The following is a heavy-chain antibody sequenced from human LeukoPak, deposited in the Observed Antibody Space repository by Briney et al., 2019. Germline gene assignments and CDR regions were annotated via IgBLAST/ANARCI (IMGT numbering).Heavy chain of an antibody. CDR1: GFTFSSRG. CDR3: AKDLRNGDAYGFLDS. Sequence: AGGSLRLSCAASGFTFSSRGMSWVRQAPDRGLEWVSSIHSEGDKTYYADSVKGRFTISRDNSKNTLFLQMDSLRVEDTAIYYCAKDLRNGDAYGFLDSWGQGTLVTVSS. V-gene: IGHV3-23*01. D-gene: IGHD2-21*02. CDR2: IHSEGDKT. J-gene: IGHJ4*02.